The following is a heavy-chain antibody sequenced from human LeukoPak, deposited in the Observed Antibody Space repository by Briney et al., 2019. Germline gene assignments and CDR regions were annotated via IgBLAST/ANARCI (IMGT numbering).Heavy chain of an antibody. CDR1: GFTFNNYA. Sequence: GGSLRLSCAASGFTFNNYAMHWVRQAPGKRLEHVSGISSNGGTTYYADSVKGRFTISRDNSKSTLYLQMNSVRAEDTAVYYCVRRGMTTVTLFDYWGQGILVTVSS. CDR3: VRRGMTTVTLFDY. CDR2: ISSNGGTT. D-gene: IGHD4-17*01. J-gene: IGHJ4*02. V-gene: IGHV3-64D*06.